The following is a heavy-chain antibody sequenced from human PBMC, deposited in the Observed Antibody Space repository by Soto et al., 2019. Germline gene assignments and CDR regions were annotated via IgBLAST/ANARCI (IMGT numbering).Heavy chain of an antibody. CDR1: GYTFTSYG. Sequence: ASVKVSCKASGYTFTSYGISWVRQAPGQGLEWMGWISAYNGNTNYAQKLQGRVTMTTDTSTSTAYMELRSLRSDDTAVYYCARVGIAAAGYYYYGMDVWGQGTTVTVSS. J-gene: IGHJ6*02. CDR2: ISAYNGNT. CDR3: ARVGIAAAGYYYYGMDV. D-gene: IGHD6-13*01. V-gene: IGHV1-18*01.